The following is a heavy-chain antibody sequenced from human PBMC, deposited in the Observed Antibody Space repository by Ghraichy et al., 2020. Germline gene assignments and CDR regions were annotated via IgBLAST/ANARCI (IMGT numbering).Heavy chain of an antibody. CDR2: ISSSGSTI. Sequence: GGSLRLSCAASGFTFSDYYMSWIRQAPGKGLEWVSYISSSGSTIYYADSVKGRFTISRDNAKNSLYLQMNSLRAEDTAVYYCARDLVFAGDYYDSSGLWGQGTLVTVSS. D-gene: IGHD3-22*01. J-gene: IGHJ4*02. CDR3: ARDLVFAGDYYDSSGL. CDR1: GFTFSDYY. V-gene: IGHV3-11*01.